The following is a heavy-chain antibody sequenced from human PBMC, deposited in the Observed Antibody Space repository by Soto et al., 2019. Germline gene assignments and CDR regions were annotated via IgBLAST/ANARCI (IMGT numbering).Heavy chain of an antibody. J-gene: IGHJ4*01. D-gene: IGHD2-2*01. CDR3: GGYEPVVPAANVDY. CDR2: ISAYNGNT. V-gene: IGHV1-18*01. CDR1: GYTFISYG. Sequence: QVQLMQSGAEVKKPGASVKVSCKASGYTFISYGISWVRQAPGQGLEWMGWISAYNGNTNNAQKFQGRVTMTTDTSPSTAHMERRSLTSDDTAVYYCGGYEPVVPAANVDYLGQGTLVTVSS.